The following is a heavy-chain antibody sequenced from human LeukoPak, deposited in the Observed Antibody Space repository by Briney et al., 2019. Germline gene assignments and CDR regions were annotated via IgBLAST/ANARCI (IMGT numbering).Heavy chain of an antibody. J-gene: IGHJ5*02. CDR1: GFLFETFV. CDR3: AKDLLPIGGWFDP. D-gene: IGHD2-15*01. Sequence: GGSLRLSCAASGFLFETFVMSWVRQAPGKGLEWVSSINSNSVNTYYADSVKGRFTVSRDNSKRTLYLQMSSLRVKDTAVYYCAKDLLPIGGWFDPWGQGTLVTVSS. CDR2: INSNSVNT. V-gene: IGHV3-23*01.